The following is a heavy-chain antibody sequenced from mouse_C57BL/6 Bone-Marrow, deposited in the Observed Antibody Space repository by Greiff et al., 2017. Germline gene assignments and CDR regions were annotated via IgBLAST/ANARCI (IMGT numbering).Heavy chain of an antibody. D-gene: IGHD4-1*01. CDR1: GYTFTSYW. CDR3: AETGRVFDY. V-gene: IGHV1-64*01. Sequence: QVQLQPPWAELVKPGASVKLSCKASGYTFTSYWMHWVKQRPGQGLEWIGMILPNFGSTNYNEKFKSKATLTVDKSSSPAYMQLRSLTSKDSAVYYYAETGRVFDYWGQGTTLTVSS. CDR2: ILPNFGST. J-gene: IGHJ2*01.